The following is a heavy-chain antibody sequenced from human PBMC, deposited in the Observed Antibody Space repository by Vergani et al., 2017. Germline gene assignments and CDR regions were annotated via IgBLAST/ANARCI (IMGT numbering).Heavy chain of an antibody. CDR3: ASAITMVRGVIIRCAFDI. D-gene: IGHD3-10*01. CDR1: GYSFTSYW. V-gene: IGHV5-51*01. Sequence: EVQLVQSGAEVKKPGESLKISCKGSGYSFTSYWIGWVRQMPGKGLEWMGIIYPGDSDTRYSPSFQGQVTISADKSISTAYLQWSSLKASDTAMYYCASAITMVRGVIIRCAFDIWGQGTMVTVSS. J-gene: IGHJ3*02. CDR2: IYPGDSDT.